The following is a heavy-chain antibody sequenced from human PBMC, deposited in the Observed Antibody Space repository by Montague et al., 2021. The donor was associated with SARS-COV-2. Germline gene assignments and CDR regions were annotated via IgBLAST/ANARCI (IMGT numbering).Heavy chain of an antibody. D-gene: IGHD3-10*01. CDR3: AKGFTYYFASGGYPNYFDP. J-gene: IGHJ5*02. Sequence: SLRLSLSASGFTFSTYAMSWIRQAPGKGLEWVSSISKSGESTFYADSVKGRFTISRDNSKNTLYLQMNNLRAEDTAVYYCAKGFTYYFASGGYPNYFDPWGQGTLVSVSS. CDR1: GFTFSTYA. V-gene: IGHV3-23*01. CDR2: ISKSGEST.